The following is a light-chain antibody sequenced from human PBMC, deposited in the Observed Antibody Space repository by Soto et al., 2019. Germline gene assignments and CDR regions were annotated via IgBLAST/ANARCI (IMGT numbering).Light chain of an antibody. CDR1: QGIRND. Sequence: AIQMTQSPSSLSASVGDRVTITFWASQGIRNDLGWYQQKPGKAPKLLIYAASSLQSGVPSRFSGSGSGTDFTLTISSLQPEDFATYYCLQDYNYPRTFGQHTKVDNK. V-gene: IGKV1-6*01. J-gene: IGKJ1*01. CDR2: AAS. CDR3: LQDYNYPRT.